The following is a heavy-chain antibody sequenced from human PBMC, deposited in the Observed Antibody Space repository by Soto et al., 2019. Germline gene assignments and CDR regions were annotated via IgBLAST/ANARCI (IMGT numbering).Heavy chain of an antibody. J-gene: IGHJ4*02. CDR1: DNSFSTFD. Sequence: QVQLVQSGDEVKKPGDSVKVSCKASDNSFSTFDLSWVRQAPGQGLEWMGSVSPYNGYTDYAQNLQGRVTMTTERDTSTAYLELRSLRSDDTAVYYCARGGAVASAIDSWGQGTLVTVSS. D-gene: IGHD6-19*01. CDR3: ARGGAVASAIDS. CDR2: VSPYNGYT. V-gene: IGHV1-18*01.